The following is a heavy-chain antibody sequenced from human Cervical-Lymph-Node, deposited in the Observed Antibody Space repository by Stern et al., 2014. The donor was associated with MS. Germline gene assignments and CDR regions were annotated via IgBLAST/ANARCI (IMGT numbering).Heavy chain of an antibody. V-gene: IGHV1-18*01. CDR2: LSAYNGNT. J-gene: IGHJ6*02. D-gene: IGHD3-3*01. Sequence: QVQLVQSGVEVKKPGASVKVSCKASGYTFTSSGINWVRQAPGQGLEWMRWLSAYNGNTSYAQKLQGRVTMTTDTSSSTASMELRRLRSDDTAVYYCARGPLLEQDYYGMDVWGQGTTVTVSS. CDR3: ARGPLLEQDYYGMDV. CDR1: GYTFTSSG.